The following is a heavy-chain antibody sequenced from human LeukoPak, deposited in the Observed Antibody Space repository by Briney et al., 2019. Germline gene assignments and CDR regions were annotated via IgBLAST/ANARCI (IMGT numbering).Heavy chain of an antibody. Sequence: GASVKVSCKASGYTFTGYYMHWVRQAPGQGLEWMGWINPNSGGTNYAQKFQGRVTMTRDTSISTAYMELSRLRSDDTAVYYCAGDNKPTYVWGSSRPTRTNWFDPWGQGTLVTVSS. CDR1: GYTFTGYY. D-gene: IGHD3-16*01. CDR2: INPNSGGT. V-gene: IGHV1-2*02. CDR3: AGDNKPTYVWGSSRPTRTNWFDP. J-gene: IGHJ5*02.